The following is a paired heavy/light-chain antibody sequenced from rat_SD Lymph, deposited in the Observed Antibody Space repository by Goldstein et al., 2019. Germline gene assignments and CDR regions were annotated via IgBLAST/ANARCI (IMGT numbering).Light chain of an antibody. V-gene: IGKV12S1*01. CDR1: QDIGSS. CDR2: SAT. J-gene: IGKJ5*01. CDR3: LQVSSSPLT. Sequence: DIQLTQSPASLSASPDEIVTITCQASQDIGSSLLWYQQKPGKSPQLLIYSATILADGVPSRFSGSRSGTQYSLKINRLQVEDIGTYYCLQVSSSPLTFGSGTKLEIK.
Heavy chain of an antibody. CDR3: ARYARGFDY. CDR2: INYSDST. D-gene: IGHD1-11*01. Sequence: EVQLQESGPGLVKPSQSLSLTCSVTGYSITSNYWGWIRKFPGNKMEWMGYINYSDSTSYNPSLRGRISITRDTSRNQFFLHLNSVTTEDTATYYCARYARGFDYWGQGVMVTVSS. J-gene: IGHJ2*01. CDR1: GYSITSNY. V-gene: IGHV3-1*01.